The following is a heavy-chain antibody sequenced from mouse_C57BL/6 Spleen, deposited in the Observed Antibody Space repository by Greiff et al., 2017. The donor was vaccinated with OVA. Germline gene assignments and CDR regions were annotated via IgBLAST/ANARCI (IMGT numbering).Heavy chain of an antibody. J-gene: IGHJ4*01. D-gene: IGHD1-1*01. CDR1: GYSFTDYN. CDR2: INPNYGTT. CDR3: ARHYGGFNYYAMDY. V-gene: IGHV1-39*01. Sequence: EVQLQQSGPELVKPGASVKISCKASGYSFTDYNMNWVKQSNGKSLEWIGVINPNYGTTSYNQKFKGKATSTVDQSSSTAYTQLNSLTSEDSAVYYCARHYGGFNYYAMDYWGQGTSVTVSS.